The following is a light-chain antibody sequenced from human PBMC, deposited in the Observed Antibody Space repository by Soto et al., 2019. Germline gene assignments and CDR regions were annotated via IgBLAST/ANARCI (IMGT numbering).Light chain of an antibody. CDR3: MQALQTPWT. Sequence: DIVMTQSPLSLPVTPGEPASISCRSSESLLHSNGYNYLDWYLQKPGQSPQLLIFLGSNRASGVPDGFSGSGSGTDFTLKISRVEGEDVGVYYCMQALQTPWTFGQGTKVDIK. J-gene: IGKJ1*01. CDR1: ESLLHSNGYNY. V-gene: IGKV2-28*01. CDR2: LGS.